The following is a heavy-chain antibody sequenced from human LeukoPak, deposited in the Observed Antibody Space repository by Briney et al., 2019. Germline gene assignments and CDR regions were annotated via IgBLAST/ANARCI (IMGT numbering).Heavy chain of an antibody. CDR1: GYTFTGYY. D-gene: IGHD4-17*01. J-gene: IGHJ4*02. CDR2: INPNSGGT. CDR3: ARDRGRLRLGLFDY. Sequence: ASVTVSCKASGYTFTGYYMHWVRQAPGQGLEWMGWINPNSGGTNYAQKFQGRVTMTRDTSISTAYMELSRLRSDDTAAYYCARDRGRLRLGLFDYWGQGTLATVSS. V-gene: IGHV1-2*02.